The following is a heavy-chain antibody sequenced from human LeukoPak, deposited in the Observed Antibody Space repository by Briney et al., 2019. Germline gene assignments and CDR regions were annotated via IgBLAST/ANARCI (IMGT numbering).Heavy chain of an antibody. J-gene: IGHJ3*02. CDR3: ARGGLYCSSTSCYAFDI. Sequence: GGSLRLSCAASGFTFSTYTMSWVRQAPGKGLEWVSSITASSTSTYYADSVKGRFTISRDNAKNSLYLQMNSLRAEDTAVYYCARGGLYCSSTSCYAFDIWGQGTMVTVSS. D-gene: IGHD2-2*01. CDR2: ITASSTST. V-gene: IGHV3-21*01. CDR1: GFTFSTYT.